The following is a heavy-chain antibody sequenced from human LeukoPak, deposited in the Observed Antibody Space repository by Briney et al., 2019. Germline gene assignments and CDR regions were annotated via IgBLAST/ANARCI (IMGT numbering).Heavy chain of an antibody. CDR1: GFSFSTYW. J-gene: IGHJ4*03. CDR3: AKVAKYYYGPETYYFFEQ. Sequence: PGGSLRLSCAASGFSFSTYWMSWVRQAPGKGLEWVAKINQDGTEKYYVDSVKGRFTVSRDYAKNSLYLQMNSLRVEDTAVYYCAKVAKYYYGPETYYFFEQWGHGTPVTSSS. CDR2: INQDGTEK. D-gene: IGHD3-10*01. V-gene: IGHV3-7*01.